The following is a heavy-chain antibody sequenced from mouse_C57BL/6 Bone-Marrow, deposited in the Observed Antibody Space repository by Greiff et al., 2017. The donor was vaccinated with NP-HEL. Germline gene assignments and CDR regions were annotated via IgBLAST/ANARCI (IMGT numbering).Heavy chain of an antibody. D-gene: IGHD1-1*01. V-gene: IGHV2-2*01. J-gene: IGHJ1*03. CDR1: GFSLTSYG. CDR2: IWRGGST. Sequence: QVQLQQSGPGLVQPSQSLSITCTVSGFSLTSYGVHWVRQSPGKGLEWLGVIWRGGSTDYNAAFISRLSISKDNSKSQVFFKMNSLQADDTAIYYCAREGTVVATPYFDVWGTGTTVTVSS. CDR3: AREGTVVATPYFDV.